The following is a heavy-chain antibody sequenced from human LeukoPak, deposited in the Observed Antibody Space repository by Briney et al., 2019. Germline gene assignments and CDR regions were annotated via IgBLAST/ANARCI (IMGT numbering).Heavy chain of an antibody. V-gene: IGHV3-73*01. CDR3: TRWGYGDYGTFDY. CDR2: IRSKANSSAT. D-gene: IGHD4-17*01. Sequence: GGSLKLSCAASGFTFSGSAMHWVRQASGKGLEWVGRIRSKANSSATAYAASVKGRFTISRDDSKNTAYLQMNSLKTEDTAVYYCTRWGYGDYGTFDYWGQGTLVTVSS. CDR1: GFTFSGSA. J-gene: IGHJ4*02.